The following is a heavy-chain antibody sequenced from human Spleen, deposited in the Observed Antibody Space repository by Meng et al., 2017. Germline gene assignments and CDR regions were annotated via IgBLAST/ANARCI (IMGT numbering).Heavy chain of an antibody. CDR3: ANWITGHFDH. J-gene: IGHJ4*02. CDR1: GYIFSHYT. D-gene: IGHD2-8*02. CDR2: INENGANT. V-gene: IGHV3-23*01. Sequence: EVQLLESGGGLVQPGGSLRLSCVGSGYIFSHYTMIWVRQAPGKGPEWVSTINENGANTHYPDSLKGRFTISRDNSKNTVYLQMNSLGVEDTAVYYCANWITGHFDHWSLGTLVTVSS.